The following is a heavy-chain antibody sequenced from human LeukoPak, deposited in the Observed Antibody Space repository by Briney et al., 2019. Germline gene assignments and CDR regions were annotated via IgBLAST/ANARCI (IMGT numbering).Heavy chain of an antibody. Sequence: GRSLRLSCVASGFTFDDYAMHWVRQAPGKGLEWVSGISWNSGSLGYADSVRGRFTISRDNAKNSVYLQMNNLRAEDTAVYYCAREGVGGFDIWGQGTMVTVSS. CDR3: AREGVGGFDI. CDR1: GFTFDDYA. CDR2: ISWNSGSL. V-gene: IGHV3-9*01. J-gene: IGHJ3*02. D-gene: IGHD3-16*01.